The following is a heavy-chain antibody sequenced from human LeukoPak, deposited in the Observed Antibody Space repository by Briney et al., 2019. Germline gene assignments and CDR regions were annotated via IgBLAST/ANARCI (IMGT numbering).Heavy chain of an antibody. J-gene: IGHJ4*02. V-gene: IGHV4-34*01. CDR2: IYYSGST. CDR3: ARQHSSSWSSFDY. D-gene: IGHD6-13*01. Sequence: SETLSLTCAVYGGSFSGYYWSWIRQPPGKGLEWIGSIYYSGSTYYNPSLKSRVTISVDTSKNQFSLKLSSVTAADTAVYYCARQHSSSWSSFDYWGQGTLVTVSS. CDR1: GGSFSGYY.